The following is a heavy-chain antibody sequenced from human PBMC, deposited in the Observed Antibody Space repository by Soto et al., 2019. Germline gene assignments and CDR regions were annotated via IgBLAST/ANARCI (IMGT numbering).Heavy chain of an antibody. CDR2: ISAYNGNT. D-gene: IGHD3-22*01. CDR3: ARVHWLNYYDSSGYLYYFDY. V-gene: IGHV1-18*01. Sequence: ASVKVSCKASGYTFTSYGISWVRQAPGQGLEWMGWISAYNGNTNYAQKLQGRVTMTTDTSTSTAYMELRSLRSDDTAVYYCARVHWLNYYDSSGYLYYFDYWSQGTLVTVSS. CDR1: GYTFTSYG. J-gene: IGHJ4*02.